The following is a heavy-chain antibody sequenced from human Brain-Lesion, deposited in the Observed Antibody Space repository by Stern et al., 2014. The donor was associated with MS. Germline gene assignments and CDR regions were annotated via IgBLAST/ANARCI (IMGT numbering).Heavy chain of an antibody. CDR3: GRAFSDYHDSTPGY. Sequence: VQLVESGPGLVKPSETLSLTCTVSYDSISSYYWTWLRQPPGKGLEWIGYINYRRNPNYNPALKSRVTISMEPSKNQFSLKLTSVTAADTAVYYGGRAFSDYHDSTPGYWGRGPLVTVSP. V-gene: IGHV4-59*01. CDR1: YDSISSYY. CDR2: INYRRNP. J-gene: IGHJ4*02. D-gene: IGHD3-22*01.